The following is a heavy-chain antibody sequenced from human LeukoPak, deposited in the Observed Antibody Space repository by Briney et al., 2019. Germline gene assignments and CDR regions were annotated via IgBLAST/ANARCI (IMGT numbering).Heavy chain of an antibody. CDR2: IFSTGST. Sequence: KPSETLSLTCTVSGDSISSYYWSWIRQPAGEGLEWIGRIFSTGSTNYNPSLKSRVSMSVDTSKNQFSLKLTSVTAADTAVYYCVRDGYCSDGSCYPLGDYWGQGTLVTVSS. V-gene: IGHV4-4*07. CDR1: GDSISSYY. J-gene: IGHJ4*02. CDR3: VRDGYCSDGSCYPLGDY. D-gene: IGHD2-15*01.